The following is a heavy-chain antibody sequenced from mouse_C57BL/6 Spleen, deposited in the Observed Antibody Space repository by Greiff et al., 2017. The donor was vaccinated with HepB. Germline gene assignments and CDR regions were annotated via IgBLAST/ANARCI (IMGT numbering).Heavy chain of an antibody. V-gene: IGHV1-54*01. CDR3: ARSGDYDDAAWFAY. CDR2: INPGSGGT. Sequence: VHLVESGAELVRPGPSVKVSCKASGYAFTNYLIEWVKQRPGQGLEWIGVINPGSGGTNYNEKFKGKATLTADKSSSTAYMQLSSLTSEDSAVYFCARSGDYDDAAWFAYWGQGTLVTVSA. CDR1: GYAFTNYL. J-gene: IGHJ3*01. D-gene: IGHD2-4*01.